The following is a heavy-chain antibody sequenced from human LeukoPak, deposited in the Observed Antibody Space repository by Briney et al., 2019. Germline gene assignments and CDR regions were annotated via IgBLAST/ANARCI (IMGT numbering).Heavy chain of an antibody. V-gene: IGHV3-11*01. Sequence: PGGSLRLSCAASGFTFSDYYMSWIRQAPGKGLEGGSYISSSGSTIYYADSVKGRFTISRDNAKNSLYPQMNSLRAEDTAVYYCAREASYYGSGSYLGYWGQGTLVTVSS. CDR3: AREASYYGSGSYLGY. CDR1: GFTFSDYY. CDR2: ISSSGSTI. D-gene: IGHD3-10*01. J-gene: IGHJ4*02.